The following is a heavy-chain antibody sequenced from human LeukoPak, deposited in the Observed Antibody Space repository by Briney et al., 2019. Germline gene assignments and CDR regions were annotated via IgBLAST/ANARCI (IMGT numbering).Heavy chain of an antibody. CDR1: GDTFITYS. J-gene: IGHJ5*02. CDR3: ARKVWTSGSYWFDP. D-gene: IGHD3-10*01. Sequence: GGSLRLSCAASGDTFITYSMSWVRQAPGKGLEWVSYISSSSSTIYYADSVKGRFTISRDNAKNSLYLQMNSLRDEDTAVYYCARKVWTSGSYWFDPWGQGTLVTVSS. V-gene: IGHV3-48*02. CDR2: ISSSSSTI.